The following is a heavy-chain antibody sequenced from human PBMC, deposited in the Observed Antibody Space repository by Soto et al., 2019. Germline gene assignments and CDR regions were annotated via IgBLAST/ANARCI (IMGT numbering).Heavy chain of an antibody. V-gene: IGHV4-39*01. Sequence: QLQLQESGPGLVKPSETLSLTCTVSGGSISSSSYYWGWIRQPPGKGLEWIGSIYYSGSTYYNPSLKSRVTISVDTSKNQFSLKLSSVTAADTAVYYCASEYSSGWTEPLRGYFDYWGQGTLVTVSS. D-gene: IGHD6-19*01. CDR2: IYYSGST. CDR1: GGSISSSSYY. J-gene: IGHJ4*02. CDR3: ASEYSSGWTEPLRGYFDY.